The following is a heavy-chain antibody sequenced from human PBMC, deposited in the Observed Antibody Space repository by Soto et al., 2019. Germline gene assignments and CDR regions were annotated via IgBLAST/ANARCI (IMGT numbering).Heavy chain of an antibody. J-gene: IGHJ6*02. Sequence: QVPLVQSGAEVKKPGASVKVSCKASGYTFTSYGISWVRQAPGQGLEWMGWISAYNGNTNYAQKLQGRVTMTTDTSTSTAYMELRSLRSDDTAVYYCANYCSSTSCYNGMDVWGQGTTFTVSS. CDR2: ISAYNGNT. D-gene: IGHD2-2*02. CDR3: ANYCSSTSCYNGMDV. CDR1: GYTFTSYG. V-gene: IGHV1-18*01.